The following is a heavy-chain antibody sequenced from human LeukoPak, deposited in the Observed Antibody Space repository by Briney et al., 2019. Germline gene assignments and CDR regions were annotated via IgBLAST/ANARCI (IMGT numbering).Heavy chain of an antibody. J-gene: IGHJ4*02. CDR2: ISGSGGRT. V-gene: IGHV3-23*01. D-gene: IGHD5-24*01. CDR1: GFTLSNYA. Sequence: GGSLRLSCAASGFTLSNYAMSWVRQAPGKGLEWVSAISGSGGRTYYADSVKGRFTISRDTSKNTLCLQMNSLRAEDTAIYYCAKSILQRWLQPDHWGQGTLVTVSS. CDR3: AKSILQRWLQPDH.